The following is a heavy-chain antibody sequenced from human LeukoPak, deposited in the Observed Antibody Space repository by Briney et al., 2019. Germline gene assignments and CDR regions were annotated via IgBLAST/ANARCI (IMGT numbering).Heavy chain of an antibody. CDR2: ISYDGSNK. CDR1: GFTFSSYG. J-gene: IGHJ6*02. Sequence: GRSLRLSCAASGFTFSSYGMHWVRQAPGKGLEWVSVISYDGSNKFYGDSVKGRFTITRDNSNNTLYLQMNSLRVEDTATYYCARDQQWAVAQSFFYGMDVWGQGTTVSVSS. CDR3: ARDQQWAVAQSFFYGMDV. V-gene: IGHV3-30*03. D-gene: IGHD6-19*01.